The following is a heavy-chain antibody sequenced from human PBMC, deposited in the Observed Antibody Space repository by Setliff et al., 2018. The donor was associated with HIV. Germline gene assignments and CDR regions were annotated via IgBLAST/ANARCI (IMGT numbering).Heavy chain of an antibody. D-gene: IGHD1-1*01. CDR3: ARGYPTERIFDY. V-gene: IGHV4-61*09. CDR2: IYTSGST. CDR1: GGSISSGSYY. J-gene: IGHJ4*02. Sequence: SETLSLTCTVSGGSISSGSYYWSWIRQPAGKGLEWIGHIYTSGSTNYNPSLKSRVTIPVDTSKNQFSLKLSSVTAADTAVYYCARGYPTERIFDYWGQGTLVTVSS.